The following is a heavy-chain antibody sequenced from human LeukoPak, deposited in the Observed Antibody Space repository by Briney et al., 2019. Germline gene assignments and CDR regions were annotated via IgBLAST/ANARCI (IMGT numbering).Heavy chain of an antibody. Sequence: GGSLRLSCAASGFTFRSYAMHWVRQAPGKGLEWVAVISYDGSNEYYADSVKGRFTISRDNSKNTLYLQMNSLRAEDTALYYCARGGSYYSWGADLDYWGQGTLVTVSS. V-gene: IGHV3-30*04. CDR3: ARGGSYYSWGADLDY. J-gene: IGHJ4*02. CDR2: ISYDGSNE. CDR1: GFTFRSYA. D-gene: IGHD3-10*01.